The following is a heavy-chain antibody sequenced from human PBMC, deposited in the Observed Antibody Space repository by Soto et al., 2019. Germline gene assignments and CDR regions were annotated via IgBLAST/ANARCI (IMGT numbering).Heavy chain of an antibody. Sequence: EVQLLESGGGLVQPGGSLRLSCVGSGFFFSSYTMTWVRQAPGKGLEWVSSFSATSENTYYADSVRGRFTISRDNSKNTLFLQMNSLPAGDTAMYYCAKAREQQWVRLPFDYWGQGILVIVSS. D-gene: IGHD6-13*01. CDR3: AKAREQQWVRLPFDY. CDR1: GFFFSSYT. J-gene: IGHJ4*02. V-gene: IGHV3-23*01. CDR2: FSATSENT.